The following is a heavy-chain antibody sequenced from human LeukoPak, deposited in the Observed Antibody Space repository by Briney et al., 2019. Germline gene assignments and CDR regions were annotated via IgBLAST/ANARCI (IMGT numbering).Heavy chain of an antibody. CDR2: IYYSGST. CDR3: ARDWGVGGRPGYMDV. V-gene: IGHV4-59*01. J-gene: IGHJ6*03. CDR1: GGSISSYY. Sequence: SETLSLTCTVSGGSISSYYWSWIRRPPGKGLEWIGYIYYSGSTNYNPSLKSRVTILVDTSKNQVSLKLSSVTAADTAVYFCARDWGVGGRPGYMDVWGKGTTVTVSS. D-gene: IGHD6-6*01.